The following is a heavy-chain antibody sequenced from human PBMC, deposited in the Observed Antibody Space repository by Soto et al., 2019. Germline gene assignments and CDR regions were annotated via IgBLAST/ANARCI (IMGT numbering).Heavy chain of an antibody. J-gene: IGHJ6*02. CDR2: MSPGDSES. V-gene: IGHV5-51*01. Sequence: GESLKISCKGSGYSFTNYWIGWVRQMPGEGLEWMGIMSPGDSESRYSPSFQGQVTISVDKSISTAYLQWSSLKASDTAMYYCAGHVSSGCTSTSCYSNYFYYYGMDVWGQGTTVTV. D-gene: IGHD2-2*01. CDR1: GYSFTNYW. CDR3: AGHVSSGCTSTSCYSNYFYYYGMDV.